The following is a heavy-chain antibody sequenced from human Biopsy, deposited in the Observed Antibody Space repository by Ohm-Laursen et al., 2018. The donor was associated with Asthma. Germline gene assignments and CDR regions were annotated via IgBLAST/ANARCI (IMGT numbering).Heavy chain of an antibody. J-gene: IGHJ4*02. CDR1: GGSISSSSYY. Sequence: TLSLTWTVSGGSISSSSYYWGWIRQPPGKGLEWIGSIYYSGSTYYNPSLKSRVTISVDTSKNQFSLKLSSVTAADTAVYYCASGGTADALDYCGQGTLVTVSS. D-gene: IGHD3-16*01. CDR3: ASGGTADALDY. V-gene: IGHV4-39*01. CDR2: IYYSGST.